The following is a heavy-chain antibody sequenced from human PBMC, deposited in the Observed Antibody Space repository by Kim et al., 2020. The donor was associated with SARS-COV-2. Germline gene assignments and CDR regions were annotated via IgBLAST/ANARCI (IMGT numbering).Heavy chain of an antibody. Sequence: FQGRVTITADESTSTAYMELSSLRSEDTAVYYCARDSWGYYDSSGYSFDIWGQGTMVTVSS. J-gene: IGHJ3*02. V-gene: IGHV1-69*01. D-gene: IGHD3-22*01. CDR3: ARDSWGYYDSSGYSFDI.